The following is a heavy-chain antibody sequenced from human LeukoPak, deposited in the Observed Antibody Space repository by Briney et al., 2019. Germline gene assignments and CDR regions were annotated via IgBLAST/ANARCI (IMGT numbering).Heavy chain of an antibody. J-gene: IGHJ4*02. CDR2: ISSSGSHT. CDR1: GFTFSDYY. D-gene: IGHD3-16*01. CDR3: ARLLGGYADY. V-gene: IGHV3-11*03. Sequence: GGSLRLSCAASGFTFSDYYMTWIRQAPGKGLEWISYISSSGSHTTYADSVEGRFTISRDNANNALYLQMASLRADDTAVYYCARLLGGYADYWGQGTLVTVS.